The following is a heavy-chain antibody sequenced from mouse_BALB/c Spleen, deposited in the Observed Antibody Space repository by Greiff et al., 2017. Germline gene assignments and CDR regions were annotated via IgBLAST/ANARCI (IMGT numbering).Heavy chain of an antibody. CDR1: GYTFTDYN. CDR3: AFLEAY. V-gene: IGHV1-18*01. CDR2: INPNNGGT. J-gene: IGHJ3*01. Sequence: VQLKESGPELVKPGASVKIPCKASGYTFTDYNMDWVKQSHGKSLEWIGDINPNNGGTIYNQKFKGKATLTVDKSSSTAYMELRSLTSEDTAVYYCAFLEAYWGQGTLVTVSA.